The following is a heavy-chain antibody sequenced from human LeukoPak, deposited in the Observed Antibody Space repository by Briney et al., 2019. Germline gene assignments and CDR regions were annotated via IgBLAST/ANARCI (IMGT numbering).Heavy chain of an antibody. J-gene: IGHJ4*02. CDR3: ARDDPDGYIGGFDY. CDR2: IYHSGST. CDR1: GYSISSGYY. D-gene: IGHD5-24*01. Sequence: MSSETLSLTCTVSGYSISSGYYWGWIRQPPGKGLEWIGSIYHSGSTYYNPSLKSRVTISVDTSKNQLSLKVTSVTAADTAVYYCARDDPDGYIGGFDYWGQGTQVTVSS. V-gene: IGHV4-38-2*02.